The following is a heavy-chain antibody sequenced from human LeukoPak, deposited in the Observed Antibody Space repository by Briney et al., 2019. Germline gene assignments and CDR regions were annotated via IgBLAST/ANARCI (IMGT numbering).Heavy chain of an antibody. CDR1: GYCFTSYW. Sequence: GESLKICCKGSGYCFTSYWIVWVRQMPGKGLEWMGIIYPGDSDTRYSPSFQGQVTISADKSISTAYLQWSSLKASDTAMYYCARISSGYEDVEAYYFDYWGQGTLVTVSS. J-gene: IGHJ4*02. CDR2: IYPGDSDT. CDR3: ARISSGYEDVEAYYFDY. D-gene: IGHD5-12*01. V-gene: IGHV5-51*01.